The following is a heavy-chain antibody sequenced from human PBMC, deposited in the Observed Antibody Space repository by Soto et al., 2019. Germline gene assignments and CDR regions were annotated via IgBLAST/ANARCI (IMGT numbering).Heavy chain of an antibody. D-gene: IGHD1-26*01. CDR1: GFSFRSSW. V-gene: IGHV3-7*01. CDR3: AAIDSGAYSLGY. CDR2: IKQDGSEK. J-gene: IGHJ4*02. Sequence: VGSLRLSCAASGFSFRSSWMTWVRQAPGKGLEWVANIKQDGSEKNYVDSVKGRFTISRDNAKNSLYLHVSSLRSEDTAVYYCAAIDSGAYSLGYWGQGTLVTVSS.